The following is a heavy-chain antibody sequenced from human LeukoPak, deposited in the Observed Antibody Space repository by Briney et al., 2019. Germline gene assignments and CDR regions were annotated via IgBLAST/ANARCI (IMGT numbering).Heavy chain of an antibody. Sequence: GGSLRLSCAASGFSFSSHGMHWVRQAPGKGLEWVAVISNDGTIKLYGDSVKGRFTISRDDSKDTLYLQMNSLKTEDTAVYYCAKDRAFQAAGVTDYWGQGTLVTVSS. V-gene: IGHV3-30*18. CDR1: GFSFSSHG. J-gene: IGHJ4*02. CDR3: AKDRAFQAAGVTDY. D-gene: IGHD3-10*01. CDR2: ISNDGTIK.